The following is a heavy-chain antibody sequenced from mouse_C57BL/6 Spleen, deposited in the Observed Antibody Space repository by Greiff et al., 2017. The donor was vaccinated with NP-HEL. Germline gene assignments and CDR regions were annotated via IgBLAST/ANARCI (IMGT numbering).Heavy chain of an antibody. Sequence: EVQLQQSGPELVKPGASVKISCKASGYTFTDYYMNWVKQSHGKSLEWIGDINPNNGGTSYNQKFKGKATLTVDKSSSTAYMELRSLTSEDSAVYYCAREGAYRGFAYWGQGTLVTVSA. V-gene: IGHV1-26*01. CDR1: GYTFTDYY. CDR3: AREGAYRGFAY. D-gene: IGHD2-14*01. J-gene: IGHJ3*01. CDR2: INPNNGGT.